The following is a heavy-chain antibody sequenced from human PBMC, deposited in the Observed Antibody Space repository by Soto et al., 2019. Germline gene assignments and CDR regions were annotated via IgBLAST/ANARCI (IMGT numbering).Heavy chain of an antibody. J-gene: IGHJ6*02. CDR1: GGSISSYY. Sequence: LSLTCTVSGGSISSYYWSWIRQPPGKGLEWIGYIYYSGSTNYNPSLKSRVTISVDTSKNQFSLKLSSVTAADTAVYYCARGRGGITGTETYYYYYGMDVWGQGTTVTVSS. D-gene: IGHD1-7*01. CDR3: ARGRGGITGTETYYYYYGMDV. V-gene: IGHV4-59*01. CDR2: IYYSGST.